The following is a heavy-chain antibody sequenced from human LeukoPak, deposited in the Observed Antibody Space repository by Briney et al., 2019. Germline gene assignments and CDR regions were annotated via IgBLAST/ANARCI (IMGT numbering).Heavy chain of an antibody. CDR2: IIPIFGTA. J-gene: IGHJ4*02. CDR1: GYAFTRHY. CDR3: ARDPHYYDSSGYYY. D-gene: IGHD3-22*01. Sequence: GASVKVSCKASGYAFTRHYMHWVRQAPGQGLEWMGGIIPIFGTANYAQKFQGRVTITADESTSTAYMELSSLRSEDTAVYYCARDPHYYDSSGYYYWGQGTLVTVSS. V-gene: IGHV1-69*13.